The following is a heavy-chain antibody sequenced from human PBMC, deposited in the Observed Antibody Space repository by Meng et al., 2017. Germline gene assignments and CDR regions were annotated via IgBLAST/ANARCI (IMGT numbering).Heavy chain of an antibody. J-gene: IGHJ6*02. V-gene: IGHV1-24*01. CDR2: FDPEDGET. Sequence: SVNVSCKVSGYTLTELSMHWVRQAPGKGLEWMGGFDPEDGETIYAQKFQGRVTMTEDTSTDTAYMELSSLRSEDTAVYYCATDGSTRNYYYGMDVWGQGTTVTVSS. CDR3: ATDGSTRNYYYGMDV. CDR1: GYTLTELS. D-gene: IGHD2-2*01.